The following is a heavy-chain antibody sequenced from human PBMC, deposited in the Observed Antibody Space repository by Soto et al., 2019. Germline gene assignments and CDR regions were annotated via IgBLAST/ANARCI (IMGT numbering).Heavy chain of an antibody. J-gene: IGHJ4*02. V-gene: IGHV3-7*03. CDR2: VNQDGTQK. D-gene: IGHD6-19*01. CDR3: ARWESSDWYLGI. Sequence: GGSLRLSCAASGFTFSSYGIHWVRQAPGKGLEWVASVNQDGTQKFYVDSVKGRFTVSRDNAQNSLFLQMISLRADDTAVYYCARWESSDWYLGIWGQGT. CDR1: GFTFSSYG.